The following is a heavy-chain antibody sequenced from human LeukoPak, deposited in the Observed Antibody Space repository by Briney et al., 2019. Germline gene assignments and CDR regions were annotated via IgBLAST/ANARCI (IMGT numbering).Heavy chain of an antibody. CDR3: ARDAQIIVLMVYAIGHDAFDI. D-gene: IGHD2-8*01. CDR1: GYTFTSYG. CDR2: IGAYNGNT. Sequence: ASVKVSCKASGYTFTSYGISWVRQAPGQGLEWMGWIGAYNGNTNYAQKLQGRVTMTTDTSTSTAYMELRSLRSDDTAVYYCARDAQIIVLMVYAIGHDAFDIWGQGTMVTVSS. V-gene: IGHV1-18*01. J-gene: IGHJ3*02.